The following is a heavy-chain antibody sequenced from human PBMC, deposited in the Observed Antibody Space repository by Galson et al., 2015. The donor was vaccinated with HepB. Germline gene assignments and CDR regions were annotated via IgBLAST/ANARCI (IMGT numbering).Heavy chain of an antibody. J-gene: IGHJ4*02. V-gene: IGHV3-33*06. CDR2: IWYDGSNK. CDR1: GFTFSSYG. D-gene: IGHD3-3*01. Sequence: SLRLSCAASGFTFSSYGMHWVRQAPGKGLEWVAVIWYDGSNKYYADSVKGRFTISRDNSKNTLYLQMNSLRAEDTAVYYCAKAPTPFYDFWSGYLAYWGQGTLVTVSS. CDR3: AKAPTPFYDFWSGYLAY.